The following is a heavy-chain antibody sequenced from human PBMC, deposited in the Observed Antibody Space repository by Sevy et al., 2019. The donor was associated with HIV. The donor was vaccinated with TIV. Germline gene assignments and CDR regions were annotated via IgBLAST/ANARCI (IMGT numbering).Heavy chain of an antibody. Sequence: GGSLRLSCAASGFTFSSYAMHWVRQAPGKGLEWVAVISYDGSNKYYADSVKGRFTISRDNSKNTLYLQMNSLRAEDTAVYYCARGTMIVVTPTGAFDIRGQGTMVTVSS. D-gene: IGHD3-22*01. CDR3: ARGTMIVVTPTGAFDI. CDR1: GFTFSSYA. V-gene: IGHV3-30-3*01. J-gene: IGHJ3*02. CDR2: ISYDGSNK.